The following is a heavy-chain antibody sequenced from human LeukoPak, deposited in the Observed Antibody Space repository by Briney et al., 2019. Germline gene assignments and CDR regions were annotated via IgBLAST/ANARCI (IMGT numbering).Heavy chain of an antibody. CDR2: IKQDGSEK. V-gene: IGHV3-7*04. Sequence: GGSLRLSCAASGFTFSSYWMSWVRQAPGKGLEWVANIKQDGSEKYYVDSVKGRFTISRDNAKNPLYLQMNSLRAEDTAVYYCARDRRGSSWYVHDAFDIWGQGTMVTVSS. CDR1: GFTFSSYW. J-gene: IGHJ3*02. D-gene: IGHD6-13*01. CDR3: ARDRRGSSWYVHDAFDI.